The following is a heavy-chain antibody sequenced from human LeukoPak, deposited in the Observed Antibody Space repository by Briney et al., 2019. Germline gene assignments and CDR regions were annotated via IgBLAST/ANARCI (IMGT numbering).Heavy chain of an antibody. CDR1: GGSISSYY. Sequence: SETLSLTCTVSGGSISSYYWSWIRQPPGKGLEWIGYIYYSGSTNYNPSLKSRVTISVDTSKNQISLKLASVTAADTAVYYCARAGSLVTPPPLWGQGTLVTVSS. CDR2: IYYSGST. CDR3: ARAGSLVTPPPL. V-gene: IGHV4-59*01. D-gene: IGHD3-10*01. J-gene: IGHJ4*02.